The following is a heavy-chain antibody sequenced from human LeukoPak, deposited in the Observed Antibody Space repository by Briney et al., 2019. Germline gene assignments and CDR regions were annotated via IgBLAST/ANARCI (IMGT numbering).Heavy chain of an antibody. CDR2: INHSGNT. J-gene: IGHJ3*02. CDR1: GGSFGGYY. V-gene: IGHV4-34*04. D-gene: IGHD6-13*01. Sequence: PSETLSLTCAVYGGSFGGYYWSWIRQPPGKGLEWIGEINHSGNTNDNPSHKSRATIPVDTSKNQFSLKLRSVTAADTAVYYCARVAAAGTDPGAFDMWGQGTMVTVSS. CDR3: ARVAAAGTDPGAFDM.